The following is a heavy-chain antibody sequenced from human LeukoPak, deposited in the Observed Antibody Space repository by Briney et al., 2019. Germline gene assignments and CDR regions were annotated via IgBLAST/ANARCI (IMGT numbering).Heavy chain of an antibody. CDR2: ISGSGGST. CDR1: GFTFSSYA. CDR3: AKRRVTTVAFSFDY. J-gene: IGHJ4*02. Sequence: GGSLRLPCAASGFTFSSYAMSWVRQAPGKGLEWVSTISGSGGSTYYADSVKGRFTISRDNSKNTLYLQMNSLRADDTAVYYCAKRRVTTVAFSFDYWGQGTLVTVSS. V-gene: IGHV3-23*01. D-gene: IGHD4-23*01.